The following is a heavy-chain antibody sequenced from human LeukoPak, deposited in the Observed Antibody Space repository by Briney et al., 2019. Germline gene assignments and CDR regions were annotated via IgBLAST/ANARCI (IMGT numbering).Heavy chain of an antibody. CDR1: GFTFSSYA. Sequence: PGGSLRLSCAASGFTFSSYAMTWVRQAPGKGLEWVAVISYDGSNKYYADSVKGRFTISRDNSKNTLYLQMNSLRAEDTAVYYCAKDSLWGQGTLVTVSS. CDR3: AKDSL. V-gene: IGHV3-30*18. J-gene: IGHJ4*02. CDR2: ISYDGSNK.